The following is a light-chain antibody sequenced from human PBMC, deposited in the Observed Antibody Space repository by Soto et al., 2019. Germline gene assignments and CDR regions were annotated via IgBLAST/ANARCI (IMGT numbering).Light chain of an antibody. V-gene: IGKV3-15*01. J-gene: IGKJ1*01. CDR2: GAS. Sequence: EMVMTQSPATLSVSPGERATLSCRASQSVSSNLAWYQQKPGQAPRLLIYGASTRATGIPARFSGSGSGTEFTLTISSLQSEDFAVYYCQQYGSSPKWTFGQGTKVDIK. CDR1: QSVSSN. CDR3: QQYGSSPKWT.